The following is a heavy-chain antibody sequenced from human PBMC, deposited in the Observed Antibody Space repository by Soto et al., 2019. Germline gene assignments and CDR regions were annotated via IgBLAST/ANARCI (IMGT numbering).Heavy chain of an antibody. CDR1: GGSFSGYY. CDR3: AGELYVYIQAAVQLLDWYDP. D-gene: IGHD3-10*01. V-gene: IGHV4-34*01. J-gene: IGHJ5*02. Sequence: PSETLSLTCAVYGGSFSGYYWSWIRQPPGKGLEWIGEINHSGCTNYNPSLKSRVTISVDTSKNQFSLKLSSVTAADTAVYYCAGELYVYIQAAVQLLDWYDPWGRGTLVTVSS. CDR2: INHSGCT.